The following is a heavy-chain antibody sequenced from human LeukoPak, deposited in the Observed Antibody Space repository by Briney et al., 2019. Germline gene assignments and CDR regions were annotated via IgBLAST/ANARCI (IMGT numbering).Heavy chain of an antibody. Sequence: GGSLRLSCAASGFTFSSYEMNWVRQAPGKGLEWVSSISSSSSYIYYADSVKGRFTISRDNAKNSLYLQMNSLRAEDTAVYYCVRGRQYSNPFDLWGRGTLVTVSS. CDR2: ISSSSSYI. CDR3: VRGRQYSNPFDL. CDR1: GFTFSSYE. D-gene: IGHD6-6*01. J-gene: IGHJ2*01. V-gene: IGHV3-21*01.